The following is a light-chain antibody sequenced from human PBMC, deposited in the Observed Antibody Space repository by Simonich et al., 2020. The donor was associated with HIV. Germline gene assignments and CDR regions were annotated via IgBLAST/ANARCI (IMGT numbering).Light chain of an antibody. V-gene: IGLV1-47*01. CDR3: AAWDDSLSGRV. J-gene: IGLJ3*02. Sequence: QSVLTQPPSASGTPGQRVTISCSGRSSNIGSNYVYWYRHLPGTAPKLLIFRNNQRPSGVPDRCSGSKSGTSASLAISGLRSEDEADYYCAAWDDSLSGRVFGGGTKLTVL. CDR1: SSNIGSNY. CDR2: RNN.